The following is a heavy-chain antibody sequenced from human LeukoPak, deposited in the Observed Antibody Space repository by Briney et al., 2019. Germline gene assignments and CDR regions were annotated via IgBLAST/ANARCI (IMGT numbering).Heavy chain of an antibody. Sequence: PGGSLPLSCAASGFPFSSYSMNCVRPAPGKGLAWGSSISSSSSYIYYADSVKGRFTISRDNAKNSLYLQMNSLRAEDTAVYYCARAPGVYSISRSYFDYWGQGTLVTVSS. CDR2: ISSSSSYI. CDR1: GFPFSSYS. D-gene: IGHD4-11*01. CDR3: ARAPGVYSISRSYFDY. J-gene: IGHJ4*02. V-gene: IGHV3-21*01.